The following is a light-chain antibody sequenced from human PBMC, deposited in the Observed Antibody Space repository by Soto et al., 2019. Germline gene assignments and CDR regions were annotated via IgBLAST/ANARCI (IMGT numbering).Light chain of an antibody. CDR2: DVS. CDR1: SSDVGSYHY. Sequence: QSVLTQPPSASGSPGQSVTSSCTGTSSDVGSYHYVSWYQQHPGRAPKLLIYDVSKRPSGVPDRSSGSKSGSMASLTISGLQSENDSEYYYSSHALLRLLYVLGTGGQLTV. V-gene: IGLV2-8*01. CDR3: SSHALLRLLYV. J-gene: IGLJ1*01.